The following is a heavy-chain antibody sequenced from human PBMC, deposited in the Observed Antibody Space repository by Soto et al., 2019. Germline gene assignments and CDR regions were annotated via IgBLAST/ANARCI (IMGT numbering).Heavy chain of an antibody. CDR2: IFSNDDK. CDR1: GLSLSNGRLG. D-gene: IGHD2-2*01. CDR3: ALIKDCSRTGCYLASFDP. J-gene: IGHJ5*02. V-gene: IGHV2-26*01. Sequence: SGPTLVNPTETLTLTCTVSGLSLSNGRLGVSWIRQPPGKALEWLAHIFSNDDKSYSTSLRSRLTISKDTSRSQVVLTMTNMDPMDSATYYCALIKDCSRTGCYLASFDPWGKGTLVTVSS.